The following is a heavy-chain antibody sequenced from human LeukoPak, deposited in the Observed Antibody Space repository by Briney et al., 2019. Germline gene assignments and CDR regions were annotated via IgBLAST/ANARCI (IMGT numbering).Heavy chain of an antibody. V-gene: IGHV4-39*01. CDR3: ARQDAGYSSSCYNWFDP. D-gene: IGHD6-13*01. Sequence: PSETLSLTCTVSDGSISSSSYYWGWIRQPPGKGLEWIGSIYYSGSTYYNPSLKSRVTISVDTSKNQFSLKLSSVTAADTAVYYCARQDAGYSSSCYNWFDPWGQGTLVTVSS. J-gene: IGHJ5*02. CDR2: IYYSGST. CDR1: DGSISSSSYY.